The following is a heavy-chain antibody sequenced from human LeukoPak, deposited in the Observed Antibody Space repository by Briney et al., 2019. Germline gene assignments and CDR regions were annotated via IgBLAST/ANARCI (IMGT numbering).Heavy chain of an antibody. Sequence: AGSLRLSCAASGFTVSNYGTHWVRQAPGKGLEWVALIWYDGNNKYYADSVKGRFTISRDNSKNTLYLQLNSLRAEDTAVYYCARQHCSGGDCYLFDWGQGTLVTVSS. J-gene: IGHJ4*02. V-gene: IGHV3-33*01. CDR3: ARQHCSGGDCYLFD. CDR1: GFTVSNYG. D-gene: IGHD2-15*01. CDR2: IWYDGNNK.